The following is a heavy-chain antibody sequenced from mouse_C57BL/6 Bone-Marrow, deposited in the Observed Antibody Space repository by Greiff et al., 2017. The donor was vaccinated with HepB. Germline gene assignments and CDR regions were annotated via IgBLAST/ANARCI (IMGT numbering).Heavy chain of an antibody. CDR1: GFTFSDYY. V-gene: IGHV5-12*01. J-gene: IGHJ3*01. Sequence: VKLVESGGGLVQPGGSLKLSCAASGFTFSDYYMYWVRQTPEKRLEWVAYISNGGGSTYYPDTVKGRFTISRDNAKNTLYLQMSRLKSEDTAMYYCARQEDAWFAYWGQGTLVTVSA. CDR2: ISNGGGST. CDR3: ARQEDAWFAY.